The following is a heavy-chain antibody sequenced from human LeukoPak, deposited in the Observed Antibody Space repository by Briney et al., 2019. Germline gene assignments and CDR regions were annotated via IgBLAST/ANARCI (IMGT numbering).Heavy chain of an antibody. CDR2: IKSKTDGGTT. Sequence: GGSLRLSCAASGFTFSNAWMSWVRQAPGKGLEWVGRIKSKTDGGTTDYAAPVKGRFTISRDDSKNTLYLQMNSLKTEDTAVYYCTTEAYYDFWSGYGYWGQRTLVTVSS. CDR3: TTEAYYDFWSGYGY. CDR1: GFTFSNAW. V-gene: IGHV3-15*01. J-gene: IGHJ4*02. D-gene: IGHD3-3*01.